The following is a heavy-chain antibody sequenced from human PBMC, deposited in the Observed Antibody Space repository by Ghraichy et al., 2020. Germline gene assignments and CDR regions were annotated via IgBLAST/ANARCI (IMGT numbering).Heavy chain of an antibody. CDR1: GFTFSRYW. D-gene: IGHD6-19*01. V-gene: IGHV3-7*03. J-gene: IGHJ4*02. CDR2: IKEDGSEK. CDR3: ARSRWPEDY. Sequence: GRSLRLSCAASGFTFSRYWMSWVRQARGKGLEMVANIKEDGSEKYYVDSVKGRFTISRDNAKNSLYLQMNSLTADDTAVYYCARSRWPEDYWGQGTLVTVSS.